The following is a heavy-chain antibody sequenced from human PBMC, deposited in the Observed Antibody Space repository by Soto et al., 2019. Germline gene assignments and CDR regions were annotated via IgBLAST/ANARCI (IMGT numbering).Heavy chain of an antibody. J-gene: IGHJ5*02. CDR2: ISSSSSYI. Sequence: GGSLRLSCAASGFTFSSYNMNWVRQAPGKGLEWVSSISSSSSYIYYADSVKGRFTISRDNAKNSLYLQMNSLRAEDTAVYYCVGTLLLPPPEKLRYFDWLPYGVPNNWFDPWGQGTLVTVSS. CDR3: VGTLLLPPPEKLRYFDWLPYGVPNNWFDP. CDR1: GFTFSSYN. D-gene: IGHD3-9*01. V-gene: IGHV3-21*01.